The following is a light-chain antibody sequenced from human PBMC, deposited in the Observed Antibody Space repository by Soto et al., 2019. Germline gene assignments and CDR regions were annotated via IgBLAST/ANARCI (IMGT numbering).Light chain of an antibody. CDR2: SNN. J-gene: IGLJ1*01. V-gene: IGLV1-44*01. CDR1: SYNIGSNT. CDR3: AAWDDSLNGYV. Sequence: QSVLTQPPSASGTPGQRVTISCSGSSYNIGSNTVNWYQQLPGTAPKLLIYSNNQRPSGVPDRFSGSKSGTSASLAISGLQSEDEVDYYCAAWDDSLNGYVFGTGTKVTVL.